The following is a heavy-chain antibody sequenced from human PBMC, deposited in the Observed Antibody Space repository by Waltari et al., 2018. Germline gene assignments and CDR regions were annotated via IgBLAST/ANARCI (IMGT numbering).Heavy chain of an antibody. CDR3: AKELAKGFDC. CDR1: GFTFSSYG. Sequence: QVQMVESGGGVVQPGGSLRLSCAASGFTFSSYGMHWVRQAPGKGLDWVTVIRYDGSDKYYADSVKGRFTISRDNSKNTLYLQMNNLRAEDTAVYDCAKELAKGFDCWGQGTRVTVSS. CDR2: IRYDGSDK. V-gene: IGHV3-30*02. J-gene: IGHJ4*02.